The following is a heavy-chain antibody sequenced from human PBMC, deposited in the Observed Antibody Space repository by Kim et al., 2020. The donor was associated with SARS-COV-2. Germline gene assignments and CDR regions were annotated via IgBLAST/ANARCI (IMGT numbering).Heavy chain of an antibody. Sequence: DSVKGRFTISRDNAKNTLYLQMNSLRAEDTAVYYCASSSRSYDLGGMDVWGQGTTVTVSS. CDR3: ASSSRSYDLGGMDV. D-gene: IGHD3-3*01. V-gene: IGHV3-74*01. J-gene: IGHJ6*02.